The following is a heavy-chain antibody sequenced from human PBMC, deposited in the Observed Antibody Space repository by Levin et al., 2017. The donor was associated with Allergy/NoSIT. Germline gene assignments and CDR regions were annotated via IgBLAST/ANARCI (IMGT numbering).Heavy chain of an antibody. J-gene: IGHJ4*02. D-gene: IGHD2-2*01. CDR2: ISYTSATT. V-gene: IGHV3-23*01. CDR1: GFTFSDYA. CDR3: AKPNQPLIKDKSHFFDC. Sequence: GGSLRLSCAASGFTFSDYAMNWVRQAPGKGLEWISVISYTSATTYFADSVKGRFTISRDNSKNTLYLQMDSLRAEDTAVYYCAKPNQPLIKDKSHFFDCWGQGTLVTVSS.